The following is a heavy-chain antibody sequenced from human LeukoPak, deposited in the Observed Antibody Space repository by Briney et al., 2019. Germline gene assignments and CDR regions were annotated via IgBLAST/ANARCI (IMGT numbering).Heavy chain of an antibody. D-gene: IGHD2-2*01. CDR1: GGSISSGGFY. Sequence: PSQTLSLTCTVSGGSISSGGFYWSWIRQLPGKALEWIGYIYDSGTTVYNPSLKSRLTIAIDTSKNQFSLKLSSVTAADTAVYYCAKQGCSSNSCQTFCYYFGMDVWGQGTTVTVSS. CDR3: AKQGCSSNSCQTFCYYFGMDV. J-gene: IGHJ6*02. CDR2: IYDSGTT. V-gene: IGHV4-31*03.